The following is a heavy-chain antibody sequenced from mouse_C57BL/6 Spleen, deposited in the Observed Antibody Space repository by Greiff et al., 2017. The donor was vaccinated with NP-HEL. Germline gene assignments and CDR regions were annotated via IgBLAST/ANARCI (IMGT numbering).Heavy chain of an antibody. CDR3: ARAPVGNYAAWFAY. V-gene: IGHV5-9*01. D-gene: IGHD2-1*01. Sequence: EVQLVESGGGLVKPGGSLKLSCAASGFTFSSYTMSWVRQTPEKRLEWVATISGGGGNTYYPDSVKGRFTISRDNAKNTLYLQMSSLRSEDTALYYCARAPVGNYAAWFAYWGQGTLVTVSA. CDR2: ISGGGGNT. J-gene: IGHJ3*01. CDR1: GFTFSSYT.